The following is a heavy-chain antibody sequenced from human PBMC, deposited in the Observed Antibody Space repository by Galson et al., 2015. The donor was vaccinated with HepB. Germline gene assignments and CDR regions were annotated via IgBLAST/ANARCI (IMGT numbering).Heavy chain of an antibody. CDR3: ARGGPSIAALGYYYYYMDV. V-gene: IGHV3-53*01. Sequence: SLRLSCAASGFTVSSNYMSWVRQAPGKGLEWVSVIYSGGSTYYADSVKGRFTISRDNSKSTLYLQMNSLRAEDTAVYYCARGGPSIAALGYYYYYMDVWGKGTTVTVSS. CDR2: IYSGGST. D-gene: IGHD6-6*01. CDR1: GFTVSSNY. J-gene: IGHJ6*03.